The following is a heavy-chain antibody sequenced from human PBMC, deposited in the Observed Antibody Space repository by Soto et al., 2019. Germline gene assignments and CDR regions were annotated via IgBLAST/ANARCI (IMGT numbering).Heavy chain of an antibody. CDR1: GGSFDTYY. CDR2: SNHRGSN. Sequence: QMQVQQWGAGLLKPSETLSLTCVVSGGSFDTYYWNWIRQSPGKGLEWIGESNHRGSNNYSPSLKSRVTISLDTSKTQFSLKRTSVSAADTAVYYCARGGSSDWQVALDMWGQGTMVTVSS. J-gene: IGHJ3*02. D-gene: IGHD6-19*01. V-gene: IGHV4-34*01. CDR3: ARGGSSDWQVALDM.